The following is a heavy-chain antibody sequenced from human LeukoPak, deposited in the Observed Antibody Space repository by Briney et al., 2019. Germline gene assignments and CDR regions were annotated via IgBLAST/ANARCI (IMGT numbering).Heavy chain of an antibody. J-gene: IGHJ6*03. Sequence: PSETLSLTCTVSGGSISSHYWSWIRQPPGKGLEWIGYIYYSGSTNYNPSLKSRVTISVDTSKNQFSLKLSSVTAADTAVYYCARDLHYYYYYMDVWGKGTTATVSS. V-gene: IGHV4-59*11. CDR1: GGSISSHY. CDR3: ARDLHYYYYYMDV. CDR2: IYYSGST.